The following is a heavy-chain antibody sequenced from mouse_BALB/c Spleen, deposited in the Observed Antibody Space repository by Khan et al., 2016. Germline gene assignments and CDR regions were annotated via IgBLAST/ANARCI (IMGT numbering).Heavy chain of an antibody. J-gene: IGHJ4*01. CDR3: ASSTQYIYAIDY. CDR1: GYSFTSYY. CDR2: IDPFNGGT. Sequence: EVQLQESGPELMKPGASVKISCKASGYSFTSYYMHWVKQSHGKSLEWIGYIDPFNGGTSYHQNFKGKATLTVDKSSSTAYMHLSSLTSEDSAVYFFASSTQYIYAIDYWGQGTSVTGYS. V-gene: IGHV1S135*01. D-gene: IGHD1-1*01.